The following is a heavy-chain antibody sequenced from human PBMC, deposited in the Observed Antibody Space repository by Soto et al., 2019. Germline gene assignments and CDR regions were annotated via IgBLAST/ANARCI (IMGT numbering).Heavy chain of an antibody. Sequence: QVQLVESGGGVVQPGRSLRLSCAASGFTFSSYGMHWVRQAPGKGLEWVAVIWYDGSNKYYADSVKGRFTISRDNSKNTLNRPMNNLRAEDTGVYYCARGSVDTAMATDLHYWGQGTLVIVST. CDR1: GFTFSSYG. V-gene: IGHV3-33*01. CDR2: IWYDGSNK. D-gene: IGHD5-18*01. J-gene: IGHJ4*02. CDR3: ARGSVDTAMATDLHY.